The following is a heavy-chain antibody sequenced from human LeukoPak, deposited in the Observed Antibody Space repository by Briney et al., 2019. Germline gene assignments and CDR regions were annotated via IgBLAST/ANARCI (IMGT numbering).Heavy chain of an antibody. J-gene: IGHJ5*02. Sequence: PSETLSLTCSVSGGSISSYYRSWIRQSPGKGLEWIGYMFYNGNPNYNPSLKSRVTISIDTSKNQFSLKLSSVTAADTAVYYCARQVWELRTNWFDPWGQGTLVTVSS. D-gene: IGHD1-26*01. CDR3: ARQVWELRTNWFDP. CDR2: MFYNGNP. CDR1: GGSISSYY. V-gene: IGHV4-59*08.